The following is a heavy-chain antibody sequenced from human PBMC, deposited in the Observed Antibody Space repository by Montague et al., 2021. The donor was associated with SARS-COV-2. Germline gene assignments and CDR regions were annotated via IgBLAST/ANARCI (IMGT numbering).Heavy chain of an antibody. CDR3: ARDRPPYYYDNSGHFRHEWFDP. CDR1: GGSVSSYY. J-gene: IGHJ5*02. D-gene: IGHD3-22*01. Sequence: SETLSLTCSVSGGSVSSYYLTWIRQTPGKGLEWIGNIYYSGSTNYNPSLKSRVTISVDTSKNQFSLKLSSVTAADTAVYYCARDRPPYYYDNSGHFRHEWFDPWGQGTLVTVSS. V-gene: IGHV4-59*02. CDR2: IYYSGST.